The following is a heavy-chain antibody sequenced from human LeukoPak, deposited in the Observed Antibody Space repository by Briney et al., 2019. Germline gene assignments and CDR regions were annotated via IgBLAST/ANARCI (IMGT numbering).Heavy chain of an antibody. D-gene: IGHD6-13*01. V-gene: IGHV4-59*01. CDR2: IYYSGST. CDR3: ARRLSAAGRIPWYDP. CDR1: GGSISGYY. Sequence: SETLSLTCTVSGGSISGYYWSWIRQPPGRGLEWIGYIYYSGSTNYNPSLKSRITISVDTSKNQFSLKLTSVTAADTAVYYCARRLSAAGRIPWYDPWGQGILVTVSS. J-gene: IGHJ5*02.